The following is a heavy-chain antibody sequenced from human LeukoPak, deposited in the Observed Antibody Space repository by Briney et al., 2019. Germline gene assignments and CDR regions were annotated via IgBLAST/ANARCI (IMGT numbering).Heavy chain of an antibody. J-gene: IGHJ6*02. CDR2: ISYDGSNK. Sequence: GGSLRLSCAASGFTFSSYAMHWVRQAPGKGLEWVAVISYDGSNKYYADSVKGRFTISRDNSKNTLYLQMNSLRAEDTAVYYCAKATNSGGYSSMDVWGQGTTVTVSS. CDR3: AKATNSGGYSSMDV. CDR1: GFTFSSYA. V-gene: IGHV3-30-3*01. D-gene: IGHD5-12*01.